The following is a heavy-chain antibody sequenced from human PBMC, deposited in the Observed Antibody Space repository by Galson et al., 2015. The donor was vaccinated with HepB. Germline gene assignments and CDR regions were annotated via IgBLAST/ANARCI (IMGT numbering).Heavy chain of an antibody. V-gene: IGHV3-30*18. J-gene: IGHJ6*03. Sequence: SLRLSCAASGFTFNNYGVHWVRQAPGKGLEWVAVISYDESNKYYADSVKGRFTISRDKSKNKVYLQMNSLKIRDTAVYYCAKGSFSETEPTTNGGYMDVWGRGTTVTVSS. CDR1: GFTFNNYG. CDR3: AKGSFSETEPTTNGGYMDV. D-gene: IGHD1-14*01. CDR2: ISYDESNK.